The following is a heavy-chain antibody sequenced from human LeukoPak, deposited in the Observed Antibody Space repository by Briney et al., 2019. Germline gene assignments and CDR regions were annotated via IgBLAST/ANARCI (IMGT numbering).Heavy chain of an antibody. CDR3: ARLVAVGAY. CDR1: GGSITSSSYY. CDR2: IYLGGST. J-gene: IGHJ4*02. V-gene: IGHV4-39*01. Sequence: PSETLSLTCTVSGGSITSSSYYWGWIRQPPGKGLEWIGSIYLGGSTYYNPSLKSRVTISVDTSKNQFSLKLSSVTAADTAVYYCARLVAVGAYWGQGTLVTVSS. D-gene: IGHD6-19*01.